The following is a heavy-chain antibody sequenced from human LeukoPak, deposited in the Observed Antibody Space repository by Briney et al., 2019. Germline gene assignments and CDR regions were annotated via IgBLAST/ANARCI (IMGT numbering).Heavy chain of an antibody. D-gene: IGHD3-10*01. J-gene: IGHJ6*02. Sequence: GASVKVSCKASGYTFTSYDINWVRQATGQGLEWMGWMNPNSGNTGYAQKFQGRVTITRDTSASTAYMELSSLRSEDTAVYYCARAGLLWFGDPLGTPFGMDVWGQGTTVTVSS. V-gene: IGHV1-8*03. CDR2: MNPNSGNT. CDR3: ARAGLLWFGDPLGTPFGMDV. CDR1: GYTFTSYD.